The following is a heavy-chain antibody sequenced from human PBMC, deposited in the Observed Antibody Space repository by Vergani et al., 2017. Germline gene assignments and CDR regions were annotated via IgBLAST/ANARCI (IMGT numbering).Heavy chain of an antibody. V-gene: IGHV3-21*06. CDR1: EFTFSTYS. J-gene: IGHJ4*02. CDR3: ARDPGGSGYDRGDYFDY. CDR2: ISSGSTYT. D-gene: IGHD5-12*01. Sequence: EVQLVESGGGLVKTGGSLRLSCAASEFTFSTYSMNWVRQAPGKGLEWVSSISSGSTYTFYADSVKDRFTISRDNAKSTLYLHMSSLRAEDTAVYYCARDPGGSGYDRGDYFDYWGQGTLVTVSS.